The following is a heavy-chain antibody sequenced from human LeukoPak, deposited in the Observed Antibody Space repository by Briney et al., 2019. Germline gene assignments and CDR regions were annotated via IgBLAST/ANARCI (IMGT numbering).Heavy chain of an antibody. V-gene: IGHV3-7*01. D-gene: IGHD3-9*01. Sequence: GGSLRLSCAASGFTSSNYWMSWVRQAPGKGLEWVANIKQDGSEKYYLDSVKGRFTISRDNAKNSLYLQMSSLRAEDTAVYYCARLVYDILTGSPWFDPWGQGTLVTVSS. CDR3: ARLVYDILTGSPWFDP. CDR2: IKQDGSEK. CDR1: GFTSSNYW. J-gene: IGHJ5*02.